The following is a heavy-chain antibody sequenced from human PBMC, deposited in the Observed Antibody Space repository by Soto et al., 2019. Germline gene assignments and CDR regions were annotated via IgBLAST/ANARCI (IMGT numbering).Heavy chain of an antibody. J-gene: IGHJ4*02. V-gene: IGHV3-49*03. CDR3: AKVQASGWYYFNC. CDR2: IRSKAYGGTT. CDR1: GCRVCNYG. Sequence: PWGSMRLSCTASGCRVCNYGVTWFRKEKGKGLEWVGFIRSKAYGGTTEYAASVKGRFTISRDDSKSIAYLQMNSLKTEDTAIYYCAKVQASGWYYFNCWGQGTLVTGSS. D-gene: IGHD6-19*01.